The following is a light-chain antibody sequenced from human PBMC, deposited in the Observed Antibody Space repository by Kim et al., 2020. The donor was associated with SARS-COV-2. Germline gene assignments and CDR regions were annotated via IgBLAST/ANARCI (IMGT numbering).Light chain of an antibody. CDR3: SSYTSSSTYYV. CDR1: SSDIGGYKY. V-gene: IGLV2-14*01. CDR2: DVS. J-gene: IGLJ1*01. Sequence: QSALTQPASVSGSPGQSITISCTGTSSDIGGYKYVSWYQQHPGKAPNLMIYDVSKRPSGVANRFSGSKSGNTASLTISGLQAGDEADYYCSSYTSSSTYYVFGTGTKVTVL.